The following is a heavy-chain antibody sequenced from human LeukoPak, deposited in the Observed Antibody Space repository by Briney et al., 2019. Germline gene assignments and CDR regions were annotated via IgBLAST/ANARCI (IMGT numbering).Heavy chain of an antibody. J-gene: IGHJ4*02. CDR3: AKGANSDTRYYFDY. V-gene: IGHV3-23*01. Sequence: GGSLRLSCAASEFTFSSYAMNWVRQAPGKGLEWVSAISGSGGSTYYADSVKGRFTISRDNSKNTLFLQMKSLRVEHTAIYYCAKGANSDTRYYFDYWGQGSLVTVSS. D-gene: IGHD1-26*01. CDR2: ISGSGGST. CDR1: EFTFSSYA.